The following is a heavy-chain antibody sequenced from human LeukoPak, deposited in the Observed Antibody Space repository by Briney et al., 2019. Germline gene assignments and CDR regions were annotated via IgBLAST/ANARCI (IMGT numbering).Heavy chain of an antibody. Sequence: SETLSLTCTVSGGSTSSSSYYWGWIRQPPGKGLEWIGIIYYSGSKLYYNPSLESRVTISVDASKNQFSLRLSSVTAADTAVYYCARRSDTSMGFFDYWGQGTPVTVSS. CDR1: GGSTSSSSYY. CDR2: IYYSGSKL. D-gene: IGHD5-18*01. J-gene: IGHJ4*02. CDR3: ARRSDTSMGFFDY. V-gene: IGHV4-39*01.